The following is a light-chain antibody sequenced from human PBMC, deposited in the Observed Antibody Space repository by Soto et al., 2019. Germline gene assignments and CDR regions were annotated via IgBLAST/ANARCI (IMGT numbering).Light chain of an antibody. J-gene: IGLJ2*01. V-gene: IGLV2-14*01. CDR2: DVS. CDR1: SSDVGGYNY. CDR3: SSYTSSIVV. Sequence: QSALTQPASVSGSPGQSITISCTGTSSDVGGYNYVSWYQQHPGKAPKLMIYDVSNRPSGVSNRFSGSKSGNTASLTISGLHAEDEADYYCSSYTSSIVVFGGGTKVTVL.